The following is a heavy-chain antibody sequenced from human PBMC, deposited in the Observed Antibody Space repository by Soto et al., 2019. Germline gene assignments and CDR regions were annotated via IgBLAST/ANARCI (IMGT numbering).Heavy chain of an antibody. Sequence: GGSLRLSCAASGFTFSSYAMSWVRQAPGKGLEWVSAISGSGGSTYYADSVKGRFTISRGNSKNTLYLQMNSLRAEDTAVYYCAKEAPTYYDFWSGYRAGYFDYWGQGTLVTVSS. V-gene: IGHV3-23*01. D-gene: IGHD3-3*01. J-gene: IGHJ4*02. CDR1: GFTFSSYA. CDR2: ISGSGGST. CDR3: AKEAPTYYDFWSGYRAGYFDY.